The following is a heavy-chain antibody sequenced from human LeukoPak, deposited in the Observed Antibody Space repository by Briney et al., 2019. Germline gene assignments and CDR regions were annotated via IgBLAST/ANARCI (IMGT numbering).Heavy chain of an antibody. CDR3: AREVAVAATPFFDY. CDR2: IYTSGST. V-gene: IGHV4-4*07. CDR1: GGSISSYY. D-gene: IGHD2-15*01. J-gene: IGHJ4*02. Sequence: KPSETLSLTCTVSGGSISSYYWSWIRQPAGNGLEWIGRIYTSGSTNYNPSLKSRVTMSVDTSKNQFSLKLSSVTAADTAVYYCAREVAVAATPFFDYWGQGTLVTVSS.